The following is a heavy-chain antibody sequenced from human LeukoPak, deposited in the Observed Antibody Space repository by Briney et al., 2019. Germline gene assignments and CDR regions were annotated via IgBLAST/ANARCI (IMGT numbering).Heavy chain of an antibody. J-gene: IGHJ4*02. Sequence: ASVKVSCKTTGYTFTGYYMHWVRQAPGQGLEWMGWINPNSGDTKSAQKFQGRVTLTRDTSISTAYMELTSLRADDTALYYCARVGQPTDFVVVPSARSDLGMFDYWGQGSLVTVSS. CDR1: GYTFTGYY. CDR2: INPNSGDT. D-gene: IGHD2-2*01. V-gene: IGHV1-2*02. CDR3: ARVGQPTDFVVVPSARSDLGMFDY.